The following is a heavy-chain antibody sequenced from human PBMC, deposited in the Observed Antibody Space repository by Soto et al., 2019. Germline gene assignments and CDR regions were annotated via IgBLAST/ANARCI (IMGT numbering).Heavy chain of an antibody. CDR2: ISYDGSNK. D-gene: IGHD6-19*01. Sequence: GGSLRLSCAASGFTFSSYGMHWVRQAPGKGLEWVAVISYDGSNKYYADSVKGRFTISRANSKNTLYLQMNSLRAEETAVYYCAKDSGQWLPGGYYYYYGMDVWGQGTTVTVSS. CDR3: AKDSGQWLPGGYYYYYGMDV. J-gene: IGHJ6*02. V-gene: IGHV3-30*18. CDR1: GFTFSSYG.